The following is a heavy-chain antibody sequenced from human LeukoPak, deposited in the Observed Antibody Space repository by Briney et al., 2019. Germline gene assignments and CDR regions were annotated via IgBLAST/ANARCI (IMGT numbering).Heavy chain of an antibody. V-gene: IGHV1-69*05. Sequence: GASVKVSCKASGFTLTNYHMHWVRQAPGQGLEWMGGIIPIFGTANYAQKFQGRVTITTDESTSTAYMELSSLRSEDTAVYYCARGTRGSAFDIWGQGTMVTVSS. CDR1: GFTLTNYH. D-gene: IGHD2-15*01. CDR3: ARGTRGSAFDI. J-gene: IGHJ3*02. CDR2: IIPIFGTA.